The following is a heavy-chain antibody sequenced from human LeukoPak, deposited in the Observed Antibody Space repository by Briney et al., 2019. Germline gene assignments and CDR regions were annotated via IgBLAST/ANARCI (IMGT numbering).Heavy chain of an antibody. J-gene: IGHJ4*02. CDR3: ARDRELGY. V-gene: IGHV4-59*01. CDR2: SYHRGST. Sequence: PSETPSLTCTVSGGSISSYYWSWIRQPPGKGLEWIGWSYHRGSTSYNPSLKSRVAISVDTSKNQFSLKLSSVTAADTAVYYCARDRELGYWGQGTLVTVSS. CDR1: GGSISSYY. D-gene: IGHD1-1*01.